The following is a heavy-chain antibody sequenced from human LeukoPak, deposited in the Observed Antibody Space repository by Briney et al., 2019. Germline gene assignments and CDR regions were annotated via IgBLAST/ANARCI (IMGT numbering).Heavy chain of an antibody. V-gene: IGHV4-4*07. CDR1: GGSISSYY. CDR3: ARDPIHLAVAGTDYFDY. CDR2: IYTSGST. D-gene: IGHD6-19*01. J-gene: IGHJ4*02. Sequence: SETLSLTCTVSGGSISSYYWSWIRQPAGKGLEWLGRIYTSGSTNYNPSLKSRVTMSVDTSKNQFSLKLSSVTAADTAVYYCARDPIHLAVAGTDYFDYWGQGTLVTVSS.